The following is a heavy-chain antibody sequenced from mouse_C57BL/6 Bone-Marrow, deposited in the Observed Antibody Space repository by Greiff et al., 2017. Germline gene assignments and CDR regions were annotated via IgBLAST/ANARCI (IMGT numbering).Heavy chain of an antibody. J-gene: IGHJ2*01. V-gene: IGHV1-50*01. CDR2: IDPSDSYT. Sequence: QVQLQQSGAELVKPGASVKLSCKASGYTLTSYWMQWVKQRPGQGLEWIGEIDPSDSYTNYNQKFKGKATLTVDTSSSTAYMQLSSLTSDDSAVYYCASYYFDYWGQGTTLTVSS. CDR1: GYTLTSYW. CDR3: ASYYFDY.